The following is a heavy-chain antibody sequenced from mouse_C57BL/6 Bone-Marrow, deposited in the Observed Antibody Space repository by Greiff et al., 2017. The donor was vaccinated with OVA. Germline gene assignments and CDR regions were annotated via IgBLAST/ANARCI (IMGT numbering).Heavy chain of an antibody. J-gene: IGHJ2*01. Sequence: VQLQQSGPELVKPGASVKISCKASGYTFTSYWMQWVKQRPGQGLEWIGEIDPSDSYTNYNQKFKGKATLTVDTSSSTAYMQLSSLTSEDSAVYYCAGWLPLDYWGQGTTLTVSS. CDR1: GYTFTSYW. V-gene: IGHV1-50*01. D-gene: IGHD2-2*01. CDR2: IDPSDSYT. CDR3: AGWLPLDY.